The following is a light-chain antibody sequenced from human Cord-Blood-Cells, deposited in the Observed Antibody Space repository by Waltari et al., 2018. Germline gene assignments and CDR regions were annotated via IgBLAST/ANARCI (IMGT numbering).Light chain of an antibody. V-gene: IGLV1-40*01. CDR3: CSYAGSSTWV. Sequence: QSVLTQPPSVSGAPGQRVTISCTGSSSNIGAGYDVHWYQQLPGTAPKLLIYGHGKRPPGVPDRFPGSKSGTAASLAVAGLQAEDEADYYCCSYAGSSTWVFGGGTKLTVL. J-gene: IGLJ3*02. CDR2: GHG. CDR1: SSNIGAGYD.